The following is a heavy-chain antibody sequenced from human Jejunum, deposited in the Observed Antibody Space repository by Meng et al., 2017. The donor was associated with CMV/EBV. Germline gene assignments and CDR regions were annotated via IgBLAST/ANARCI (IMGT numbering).Heavy chain of an antibody. V-gene: IGHV3-7*01. CDR3: ARERWGTYNYYALDV. J-gene: IGHJ6*02. CDR2: IKQDGSEK. Sequence: GFPLSSARMGWVRQAPGKGLEWVANIKQDGSEKYYVDSVRGRFTVSKDNAKNSLYLQMNSLRAEDTAIYYCARERWGTYNYYALDVWGQGTTVTVSS. CDR1: GFPLSSAR. D-gene: IGHD1-1*01.